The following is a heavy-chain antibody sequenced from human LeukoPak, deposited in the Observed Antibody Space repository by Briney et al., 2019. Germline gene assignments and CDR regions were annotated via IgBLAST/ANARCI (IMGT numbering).Heavy chain of an antibody. CDR1: GGPISSYY. D-gene: IGHD2-15*01. J-gene: IGHJ4*02. CDR2: IYTSGST. CDR3: ARGLIRSGGSLQGLDY. V-gene: IGHV4-4*07. Sequence: KPSETLSLTCTVSGGPISSYYWSWIRQPAGKGLEWIGRIYTSGSTNYNPSLKSRVTMSVDTSKNQFSLRLSSVTAADTAVYYCARGLIRSGGSLQGLDYWGQGTLVTVSS.